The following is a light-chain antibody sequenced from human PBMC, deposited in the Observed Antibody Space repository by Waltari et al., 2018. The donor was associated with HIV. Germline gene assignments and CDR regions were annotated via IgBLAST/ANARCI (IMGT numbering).Light chain of an antibody. Sequence: EIVLTQSPGTLSLSPGERATVSCRASRSGPSNYLAWYQQKPGQAPRLLIYGISSRATGVPDRFSGSGSATDFTLTINRLEPEDFATYYCQQYGSSPRTFGQGTKVESK. CDR1: RSGPSNY. V-gene: IGKV3-20*01. J-gene: IGKJ1*01. CDR2: GIS. CDR3: QQYGSSPRT.